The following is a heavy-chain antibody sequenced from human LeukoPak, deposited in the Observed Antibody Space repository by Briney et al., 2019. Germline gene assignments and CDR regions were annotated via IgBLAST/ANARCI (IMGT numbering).Heavy chain of an antibody. D-gene: IGHD3-3*01. CDR1: GLTFDDYA. J-gene: IGHJ6*02. Sequence: GGSLRLSCAASGLTFDDYAMHWVRQAPGKGLEWVSGISWNSGIIDYADSVKGRFTISRDNAKNSLYLQMNSLRAEDTALYYCSKVVRSYYYYYGMDVWGQGTTVTVSS. CDR2: ISWNSGII. CDR3: SKVVRSYYYYYGMDV. V-gene: IGHV3-9*01.